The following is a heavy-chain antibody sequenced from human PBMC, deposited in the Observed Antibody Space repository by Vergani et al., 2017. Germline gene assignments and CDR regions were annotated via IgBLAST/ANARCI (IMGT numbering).Heavy chain of an antibody. CDR1: GGSFSGYY. D-gene: IGHD6-6*01. CDR3: ARWAPYSSSSGYYYYMDV. J-gene: IGHJ6*03. Sequence: QVQLQQWGAGLLKPSETLSLTCAVYGGSFSGYYWSWIRQPPGKGLEWIGEINHSGGTNYNPSLKSRVTISADTSKNQFSLKLSSVTAADTAVYYCARWAPYSSSSGYYYYMDVWGKXP. CDR2: INHSGGT. V-gene: IGHV4-34*01.